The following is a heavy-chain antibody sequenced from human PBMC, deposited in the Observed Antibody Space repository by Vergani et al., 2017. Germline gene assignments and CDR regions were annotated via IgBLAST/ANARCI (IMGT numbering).Heavy chain of an antibody. J-gene: IGHJ4*02. CDR1: GGSISSGSYY. Sequence: QVQLQESGPGLVKPSGTLSLTCAVSGGSISSGSYYWSWIRQPAGKGLEWIGRIYTSGSTNYNPSLKSRVTISVDTSKNQFSRKLSSVTAADTAVYYCARDTNPFGRDGPEPTNWGQGTLVTVSS. V-gene: IGHV4-61*02. D-gene: IGHD1-14*01. CDR3: ARDTNPFGRDGPEPTN. CDR2: IYTSGST.